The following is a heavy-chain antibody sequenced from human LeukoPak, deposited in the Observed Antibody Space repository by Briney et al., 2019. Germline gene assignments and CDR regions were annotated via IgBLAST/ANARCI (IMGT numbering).Heavy chain of an antibody. V-gene: IGHV5-51*01. CDR3: ARHKVEAMITSGLFDY. CDR1: GYNFTSYW. J-gene: IGHJ4*02. CDR2: IYPGDSDT. Sequence: PGESLKISCKGSGYNFTSYWIGWVRQMPGKGLEWMGIIYPGDSDTRYSPSFQGQVTISADKSISTAYLQWSSLKASDTAMYYCARHKVEAMITSGLFDYWGQGTLVTVSS. D-gene: IGHD3-16*01.